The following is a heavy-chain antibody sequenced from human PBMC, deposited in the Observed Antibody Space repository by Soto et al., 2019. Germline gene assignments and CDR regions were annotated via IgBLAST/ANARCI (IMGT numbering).Heavy chain of an antibody. CDR3: AKDGTTYYYDSSGYPEDYYYYGMDV. CDR2: ISGSGGST. D-gene: IGHD3-22*01. V-gene: IGHV3-23*01. Sequence: GGSLRLSCAASGFTFISYAMSWVRQAPGKGLEWVSAISGSGGSTYYADSVKGRFTISRDNSKNTLYLQMSSLRAEDTAVYYCAKDGTTYYYDSSGYPEDYYYYGMDVWGQGTTVTVS. J-gene: IGHJ6*02. CDR1: GFTFISYA.